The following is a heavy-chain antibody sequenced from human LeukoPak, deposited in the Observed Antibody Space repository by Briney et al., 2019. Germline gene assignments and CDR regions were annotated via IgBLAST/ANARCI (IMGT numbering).Heavy chain of an antibody. CDR1: GFTVSSNY. CDR3: AKDRDTVTTYYFDY. J-gene: IGHJ4*02. V-gene: IGHV3-66*01. CDR2: IYSGGNT. D-gene: IGHD4-17*01. Sequence: GGSLRLSCAASGFTVSSNYMSWVRQAPGKGLECVSVIYSGGNTYYADSVKGRFTISRDNSKNTLYLQMNSLRAEDTAVYYCAKDRDTVTTYYFDYWGQGTLVTVSS.